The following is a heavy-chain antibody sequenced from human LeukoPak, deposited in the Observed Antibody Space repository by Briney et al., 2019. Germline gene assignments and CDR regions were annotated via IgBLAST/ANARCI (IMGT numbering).Heavy chain of an antibody. CDR2: IVVGSGNT. J-gene: IGHJ4*02. D-gene: IGHD3-22*01. V-gene: IGHV1-58*01. CDR1: GFTFSNSA. CDR3: ARVGSYYYDSSGYLYYFDY. Sequence: GTSVKDSCKASGFTFSNSAVQWVRQARGHSLEWIGWIVVGSGNTNYAQKFQERVTMTRDTSTSTVYMELSRLRSEDTAVYYCARVGSYYYDSSGYLYYFDYWGQGTLVTVSS.